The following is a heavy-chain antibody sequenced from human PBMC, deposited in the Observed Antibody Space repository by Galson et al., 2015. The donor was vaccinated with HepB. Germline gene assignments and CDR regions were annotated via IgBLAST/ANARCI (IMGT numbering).Heavy chain of an antibody. V-gene: IGHV3-48*01. CDR1: GFTFSGYA. J-gene: IGHJ4*02. CDR3: ARDGGSSWENDY. Sequence: SLRLSCAASGFTFSGYAMNWVRQAAGKGLEWLSYISREGSMIYYADSVKGRFTIFRDNAKNSLYLQMNSLRADDTAVYYCARDGGSSWENDYWGQGTLVTVSS. D-gene: IGHD6-13*01. CDR2: ISREGSMI.